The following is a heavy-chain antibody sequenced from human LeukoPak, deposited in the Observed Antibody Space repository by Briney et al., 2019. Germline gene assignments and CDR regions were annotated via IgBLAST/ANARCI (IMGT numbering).Heavy chain of an antibody. CDR2: IKSKIDGGTT. J-gene: IGHJ4*02. D-gene: IGHD3-16*02. CDR3: TTDRMDDYVWGSYRWGTFPYYFDY. V-gene: IGHV3-15*01. CDR1: GFTFNNAW. Sequence: GGSLRLSCAASGFTFNNAWMSWVRQAPGKGLERVGRIKSKIDGGTTDYAAPVKGRFTISRDDSKTTLYLQMNSLKTEDTAVFYCTTDRMDDYVWGSYRWGTFPYYFDYWGQGTLVTVSS.